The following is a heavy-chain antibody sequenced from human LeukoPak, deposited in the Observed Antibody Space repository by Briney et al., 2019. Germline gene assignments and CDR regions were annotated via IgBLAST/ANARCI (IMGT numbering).Heavy chain of an antibody. Sequence: NPSETLSLTCAVYGGAFSGYYWGWIRQPPVKGLEWSGEINHSGNTNYNPSLKRLVTISADTSKNQFSLKLNSLTAADTAVYYCARAGYTFGRRTDYWGQGTLVTVSS. CDR2: INHSGNT. CDR1: GGAFSGYY. CDR3: ARAGYTFGRRTDY. J-gene: IGHJ4*02. D-gene: IGHD5-18*01. V-gene: IGHV4-34*01.